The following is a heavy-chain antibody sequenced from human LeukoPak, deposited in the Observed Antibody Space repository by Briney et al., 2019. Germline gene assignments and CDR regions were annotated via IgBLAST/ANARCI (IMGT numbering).Heavy chain of an antibody. V-gene: IGHV3-23*01. D-gene: IGHD6-19*01. Sequence: GGSLRLSCAASGFTFSSYAMSWVRQAPGKGLEWVSAISGSGGSTYYADSVKGRFTISRDNSKNTLYLQMNSLRAEDTAVYYCRGVAVAGTLLRDFDYWGQGTLVTDSS. CDR2: ISGSGGST. CDR3: RGVAVAGTLLRDFDY. J-gene: IGHJ4*02. CDR1: GFTFSSYA.